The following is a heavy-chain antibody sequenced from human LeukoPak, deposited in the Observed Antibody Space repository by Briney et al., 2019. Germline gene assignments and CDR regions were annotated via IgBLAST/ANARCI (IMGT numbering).Heavy chain of an antibody. CDR1: GFPFSSYW. Sequence: GRSLRLSCVASGFPFSSYWMTWVRQAPGKGLEWVANIKQDGSKKSYVDSVKGRFTISRDDAKNSLYPQMNSLRAEDTAIYYCTRVGYIDEGIDYWGQGTLVTVSS. J-gene: IGHJ4*02. CDR3: TRVGYIDEGIDY. V-gene: IGHV3-7*04. CDR2: IKQDGSKK. D-gene: IGHD5-24*01.